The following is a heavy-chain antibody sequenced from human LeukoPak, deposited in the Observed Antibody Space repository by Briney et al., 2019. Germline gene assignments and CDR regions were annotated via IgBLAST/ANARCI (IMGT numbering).Heavy chain of an antibody. Sequence: PEASVKVSCKASGGTFSSYAISWVRQAPGQGLEWMGGIIPIFGTANYAQKFQGRVTITADESTSTAYMELSSLRSEDTAVYYCARAPALYSSSSLYYFDYWGQGTLVTVSS. V-gene: IGHV1-69*13. D-gene: IGHD6-6*01. CDR1: GGTFSSYA. CDR2: IIPIFGTA. J-gene: IGHJ4*02. CDR3: ARAPALYSSSSLYYFDY.